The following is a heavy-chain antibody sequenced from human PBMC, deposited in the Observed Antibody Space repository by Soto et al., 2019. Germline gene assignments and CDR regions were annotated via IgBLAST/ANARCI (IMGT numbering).Heavy chain of an antibody. CDR3: AKAGGYDILTGYRNRFDP. Sequence: EVQLLESGGGLVQPGGSLRLSCAASGFTFTSYAMSWVRQAPGKGLEWVSGISGGGGGTYYAASVKGRFTISRDNSKSTLYLQMNSLGAEDTAVYYCAKAGGYDILTGYRNRFDPWGQGTRVTVSS. J-gene: IGHJ5*02. D-gene: IGHD3-9*01. CDR2: ISGGGGGT. V-gene: IGHV3-23*01. CDR1: GFTFTSYA.